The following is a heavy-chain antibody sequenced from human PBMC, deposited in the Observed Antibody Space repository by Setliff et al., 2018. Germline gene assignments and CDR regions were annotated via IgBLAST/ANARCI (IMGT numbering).Heavy chain of an antibody. V-gene: IGHV1-69*10. CDR1: GGTFSSYA. Sequence: SVKVSCKASGGTFSSYAISWVRQAPGQGLEWMGGIIPILGIANYAQKFQGRVTITADKSTSTAYMELSSLRSEDTAVYYCARDAIAVAGYYYYYMDVWGKGTTVTVSS. J-gene: IGHJ6*03. D-gene: IGHD6-19*01. CDR3: ARDAIAVAGYYYYYMDV. CDR2: IIPILGIA.